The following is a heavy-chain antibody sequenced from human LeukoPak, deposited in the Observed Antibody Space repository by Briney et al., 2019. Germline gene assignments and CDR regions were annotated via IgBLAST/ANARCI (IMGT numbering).Heavy chain of an antibody. D-gene: IGHD2-2*01. V-gene: IGHV3-13*01. CDR3: ARGVPAASNYYYYGMDV. CDR1: GFTFSSYD. Sequence: GGSLRLSCAASGFTFSSYDMHWVRQATGKGLEWVSAIGTAGDTYYPGSVKGRFTISRENAKNSLYLQMNSLRAGDTAVYYCARGVPAASNYYYYGMDVRGQGTTVTVSS. J-gene: IGHJ6*02. CDR2: IGTAGDT.